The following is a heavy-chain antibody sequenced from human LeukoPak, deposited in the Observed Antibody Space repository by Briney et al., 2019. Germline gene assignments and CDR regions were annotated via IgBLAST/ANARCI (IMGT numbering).Heavy chain of an antibody. CDR2: IFYSGST. Sequence: SETLSLTCTVSGASIGSYYWSWIRQPPGKGLEWIGYIFYSGSTNYNPSLKSRVTISVETSKNQFSLKLTSVTAADTAVYYCARELTNRITVAGRYYFDLWGRSTPVTVSS. D-gene: IGHD6-19*01. CDR1: GASIGSYY. J-gene: IGHJ2*01. V-gene: IGHV4-59*01. CDR3: ARELTNRITVAGRYYFDL.